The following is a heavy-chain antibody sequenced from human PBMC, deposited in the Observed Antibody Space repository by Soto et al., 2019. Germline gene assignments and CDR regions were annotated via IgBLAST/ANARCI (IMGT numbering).Heavy chain of an antibody. CDR3: ARDSNSRQHGMDV. Sequence: EVQLVESGGGLVKPGGSLRLSCAASGFTFSSYSINWVRQAPGKGLEWVSSISSSGDYIDYADSVKGRFTISRDNANNSLFLQMNSLRAEDTAVYFCARDSNSRQHGMDVWGQGTTVTVSS. CDR1: GFTFSSYS. V-gene: IGHV3-21*01. J-gene: IGHJ6*02. D-gene: IGHD5-18*01. CDR2: ISSSGDYI.